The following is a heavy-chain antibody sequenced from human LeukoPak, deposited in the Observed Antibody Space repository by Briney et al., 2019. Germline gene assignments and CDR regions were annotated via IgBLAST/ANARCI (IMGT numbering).Heavy chain of an antibody. V-gene: IGHV3-7*01. J-gene: IGHJ5*02. CDR3: ARDGLSAALDR. Sequence: GGSLGPSCVSSGFRFSSFYMSWVRQAPGMGLEWVANIKQDGSEKYYVDSVKGRFTISRDNAKNSLYLQMSSLRDEDTAVYYCARDGLSAALDRWGQGTLVTVPS. CDR2: IKQDGSEK. D-gene: IGHD2-2*01. CDR1: GFRFSSFY.